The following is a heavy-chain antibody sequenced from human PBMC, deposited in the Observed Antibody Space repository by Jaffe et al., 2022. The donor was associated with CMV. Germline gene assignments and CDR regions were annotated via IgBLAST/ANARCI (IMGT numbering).Heavy chain of an antibody. D-gene: IGHD3-3*01. V-gene: IGHV4-39*01. CDR2: IYYSGST. CDR1: GGSISSSSYY. CDR3: ARLRSDYDFWSGYTYYYYYGMDV. Sequence: QLQLQESGPGLVKPSETLSLTCTVSGGSISSSSYYWGWIRQPPGKGLEWIGSIYYSGSTYYNPSLKSRVTISVDTSKNQFSLKLSSVTAADTAVYYCARLRSDYDFWSGYTYYYYYGMDVWGQGTTVTVSS. J-gene: IGHJ6*02.